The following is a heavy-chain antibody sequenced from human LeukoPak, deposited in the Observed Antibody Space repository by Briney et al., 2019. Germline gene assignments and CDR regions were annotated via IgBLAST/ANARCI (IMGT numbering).Heavy chain of an antibody. CDR3: ARLNIVVVPAARANYYYYYMDV. CDR1: GYSFTSYW. D-gene: IGHD2-2*01. J-gene: IGHJ6*03. Sequence: GASLKLSCKGSGYSFTSYWIGWVRQMPGKGLEWMGIIYRSDSGTNYSPSLKGQVTISRDTSMSTHYLQWSSLKASDTAMYYCARLNIVVVPAARANYYYYYMDVWGKGTTVTVSS. V-gene: IGHV5-51*01. CDR2: IYRSDSGT.